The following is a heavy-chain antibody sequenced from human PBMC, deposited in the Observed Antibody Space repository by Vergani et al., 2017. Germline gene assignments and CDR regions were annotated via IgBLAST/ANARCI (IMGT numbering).Heavy chain of an antibody. CDR2: ISYDGRNK. CDR1: GFTFSSYG. Sequence: QVQLVESGGGVVQPGRSLRLSCAASGFTFSSYGMHWVRQAPGKGLEWVAVISYDGRNKYYADSVKGRFTISRDNSKNTLYLQMNSLRAEDTAVYYCAKDAAAGTPGADYWGQGTLVTVSS. CDR3: AKDAAAGTPGADY. D-gene: IGHD6-13*01. J-gene: IGHJ4*02. V-gene: IGHV3-30*18.